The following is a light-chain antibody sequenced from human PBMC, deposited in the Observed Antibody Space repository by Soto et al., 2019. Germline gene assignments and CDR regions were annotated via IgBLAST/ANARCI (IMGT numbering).Light chain of an antibody. Sequence: QSVLPQPPSASGSPGQSVTISCTGTSSDVGGYNYVSWYQQHPGKAPKLMIYEVSKRPSGVPDRFSGSKSGNTASLTVSGLQAEDEADYYCSSYTSSITHVFGTGTKVTVL. J-gene: IGLJ1*01. CDR3: SSYTSSITHV. V-gene: IGLV2-8*01. CDR2: EVS. CDR1: SSDVGGYNY.